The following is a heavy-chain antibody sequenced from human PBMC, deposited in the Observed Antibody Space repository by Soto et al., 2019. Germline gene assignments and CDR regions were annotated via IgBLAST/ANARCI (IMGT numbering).Heavy chain of an antibody. D-gene: IGHD6-13*01. CDR3: AKELYSSSWYDLYYYYYGMDV. V-gene: IGHV3-23*01. J-gene: IGHJ6*02. CDR2: ISGSGGST. CDR1: GFTFSSYA. Sequence: EVQLLESGGGLVQPGGSLRLSCAASGFTFSSYAMSWVRQAPGKGLEWVSAISGSGGSTYYADSVKGRFTISRDNSKNTLYLQMNSLRAEDTAVYYCAKELYSSSWYDLYYYYYGMDVWGQVTTVTVYS.